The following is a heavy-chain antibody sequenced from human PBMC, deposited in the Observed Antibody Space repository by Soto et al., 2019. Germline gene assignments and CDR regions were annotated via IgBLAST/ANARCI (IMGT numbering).Heavy chain of an antibody. J-gene: IGHJ4*02. V-gene: IGHV4-59*01. CDR2: VYYTGTT. D-gene: IGHD6-13*01. CDR1: GGSISSYF. CDR3: ARDLAAVPRAFDY. Sequence: ETLSLTCPASGGSISSYFCIWVRQPPGKGLEWIGSVYYTGTTDYNPSLKSRVTISVDTSKTQFSLNLRSVTAADTAVYYCARDLAAVPRAFDYWGRGTLVTVSS.